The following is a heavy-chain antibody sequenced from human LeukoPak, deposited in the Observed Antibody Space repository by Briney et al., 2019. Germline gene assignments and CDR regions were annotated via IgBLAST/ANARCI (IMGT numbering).Heavy chain of an antibody. J-gene: IGHJ4*02. CDR3: AKSGVWVDRFDD. CDR2: IYSVGTT. D-gene: IGHD3-16*01. CDR1: GFTVSSVY. V-gene: IGHV3-53*01. Sequence: GGSLRLSCAASGFTVSSVYMSWVRQAPGKGLEWVSLIYSVGTTYYADSVKGRFIISRDDSKNTLYLQMNSLRAEDTAVYYCAKSGVWVDRFDDWGQGTLVTVSS.